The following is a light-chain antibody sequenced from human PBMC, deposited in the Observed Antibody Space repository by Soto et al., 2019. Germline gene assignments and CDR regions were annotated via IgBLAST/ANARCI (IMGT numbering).Light chain of an antibody. CDR1: QSVSSN. CDR3: QQYYSWPLA. Sequence: EIVMTQSPATLSVSPGERATLSCRASQSVSSNLAWYQQKPGQAPSLLIYDASTRATGIPARFSGSGSGTEFTLTISSLQSEDFAVYYCQQYYSWPLAFGQGTKVEI. CDR2: DAS. J-gene: IGKJ1*01. V-gene: IGKV3-15*01.